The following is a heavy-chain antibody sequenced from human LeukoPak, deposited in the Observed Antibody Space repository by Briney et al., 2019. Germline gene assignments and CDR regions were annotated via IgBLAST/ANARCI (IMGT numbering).Heavy chain of an antibody. Sequence: PSETLSLTCTVSGYSISSDYYWGWIRQPPGKGLEWIGNIFYSGSTYYSPSLKSRVTISVDTSKNQFSLKLSSVTAADTAVYYCARGGSLVVVPAAMLGNWDYWGQGTLVTVSS. D-gene: IGHD2-2*01. J-gene: IGHJ4*02. V-gene: IGHV4-38-2*02. CDR2: IFYSGST. CDR1: GYSISSDYY. CDR3: ARGGSLVVVPAAMLGNWDY.